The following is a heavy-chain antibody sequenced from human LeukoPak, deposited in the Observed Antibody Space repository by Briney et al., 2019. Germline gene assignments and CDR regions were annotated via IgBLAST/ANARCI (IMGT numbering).Heavy chain of an antibody. CDR2: ISSSSSYI. D-gene: IGHD2-2*01. J-gene: IGHJ4*02. V-gene: IGHV3-21*01. CDR1: GFTFSSSS. CDR3: ARDIQAYCSSTSCHPYYFDY. Sequence: GGSLRLSCAASGFTFSSSSMNWVRQAPGKGLEWVSSISSSSSYIYYADSVKGRFTISRDNAKNSLYLQMNSLRAEDTAVYYCARDIQAYCSSTSCHPYYFDYWGQGTLVTVSS.